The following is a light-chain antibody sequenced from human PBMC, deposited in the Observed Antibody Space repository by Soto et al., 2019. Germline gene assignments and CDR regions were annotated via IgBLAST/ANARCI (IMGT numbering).Light chain of an antibody. Sequence: EIVMTQSPATLSVSPGERATLSCRASQSVNSNLAWYQQKPGQAPRLLIYGASTRDNGVPARFSGSGSGTEFTLTINSLQSEDSAVYYCQQHNTWPPYTFGQGTKLEIK. V-gene: IGKV3-15*01. CDR2: GAS. CDR3: QQHNTWPPYT. CDR1: QSVNSN. J-gene: IGKJ2*01.